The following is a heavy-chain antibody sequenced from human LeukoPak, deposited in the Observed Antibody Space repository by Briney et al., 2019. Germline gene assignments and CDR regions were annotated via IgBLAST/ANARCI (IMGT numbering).Heavy chain of an antibody. CDR3: ARAASGYSSGGYFDL. J-gene: IGHJ2*01. CDR2: IYSGGST. CDR1: GFTVSNNY. Sequence: GGSLRLSCAASGFTVSNNYMSWVRQAPGKGLEWVSVIYSGGSTYYADSVKGRLTISRDNSKNTLYLQMNSLRAEDTAVYYCARAASGYSSGGYFDLWGRGTLVTVSS. D-gene: IGHD6-19*01. V-gene: IGHV3-53*01.